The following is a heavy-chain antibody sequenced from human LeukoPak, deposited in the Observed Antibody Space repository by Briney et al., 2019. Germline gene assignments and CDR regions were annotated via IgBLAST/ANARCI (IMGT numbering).Heavy chain of an antibody. CDR3: ARTTTYYDFWSGYYDAFDI. Sequence: SVKVSCKASGGTFSSYAISWVRQAPGQGLEWMGGIIPIFGTANYAQKFQGRVTITADKPTSTAYMELSSLRSEDTAVYYCARTTTYYDFWSGYYDAFDIWGQGTMVTVSS. D-gene: IGHD3-3*01. CDR2: IIPIFGTA. V-gene: IGHV1-69*06. CDR1: GGTFSSYA. J-gene: IGHJ3*02.